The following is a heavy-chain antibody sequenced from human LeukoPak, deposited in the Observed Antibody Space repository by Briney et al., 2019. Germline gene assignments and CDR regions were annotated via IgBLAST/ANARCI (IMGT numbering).Heavy chain of an antibody. D-gene: IGHD1-26*01. J-gene: IGHJ4*02. CDR3: ASGSYYFDY. V-gene: IGHV4-59*11. CDR2: INYSGST. Sequence: SETLSLTCTVSGGSISSHYWSWIRQPPGKGLEWIGYINYSGSTNYNPSLKSRVTISVDTSKNQFSLKVSAVIAADTAVYYCASGSYYFDYWGQGTLVTVSS. CDR1: GGSISSHY.